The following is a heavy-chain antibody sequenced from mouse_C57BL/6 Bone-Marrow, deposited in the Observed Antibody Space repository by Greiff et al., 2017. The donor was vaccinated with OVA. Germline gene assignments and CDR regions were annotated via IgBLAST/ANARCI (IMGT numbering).Heavy chain of an antibody. V-gene: IGHV2-3*01. D-gene: IGHD1-2*01. Sequence: QVQLKQSGPGLVAPSQSLSITCTVSGFSLTSYGVSWVRQPPGKGLEWLGVIWGDGSTNYHSALISRLSCSKDTSKCQVFSKLNRLQTDDTATCYCATLITTVFDYWGQGTTLTVSS. CDR2: IWGDGST. CDR1: GFSLTSYG. J-gene: IGHJ2*01. CDR3: ATLITTVFDY.